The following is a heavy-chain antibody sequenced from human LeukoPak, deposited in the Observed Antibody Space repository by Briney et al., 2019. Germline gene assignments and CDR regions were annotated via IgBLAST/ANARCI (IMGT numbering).Heavy chain of an antibody. CDR1: GGSISSSSYF. J-gene: IGHJ4*02. D-gene: IGHD3-10*01. CDR3: ARLVRFTMVRGAHFDY. Sequence: SETLSLTCTVSGGSISSSSYFWGWIRQPPAKGREWIGSIYYSGSTYYNPSLKSRVTISVDTSKNQFSLKLSSVTAADTAVYYCARLVRFTMVRGAHFDYWGQGTLVTAPS. CDR2: IYYSGST. V-gene: IGHV4-39*01.